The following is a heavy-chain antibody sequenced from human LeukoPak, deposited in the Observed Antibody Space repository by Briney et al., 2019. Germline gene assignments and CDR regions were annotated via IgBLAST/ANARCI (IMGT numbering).Heavy chain of an antibody. CDR2: IYSGGST. Sequence: PGGSLRLSCAASGFTVSSNYMSWVRQAPGKGLEWVSVIYSGGSTYYADSVKGRFTISRDNSKNTLYLQMNSLRAEDTAVYYCAREKRLLWFGELVYYYYYYMDVWGQGTLVTVSS. CDR3: AREKRLLWFGELVYYYYYYMDV. J-gene: IGHJ6*03. V-gene: IGHV3-66*02. D-gene: IGHD3-10*01. CDR1: GFTVSSNY.